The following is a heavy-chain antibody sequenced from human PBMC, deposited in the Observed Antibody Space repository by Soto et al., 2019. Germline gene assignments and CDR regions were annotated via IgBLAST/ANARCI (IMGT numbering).Heavy chain of an antibody. Sequence: PGGSLRLSCAASGFTFSNYWMHWVRQAPGKGLVWVSRINGDGGSTTYADSVKGRFTISRDNAKNTLSLQMNNLRAEDTAVYYCAREGGNYFYGMDVWGQGTTVTVS. CDR2: INGDGGST. V-gene: IGHV3-74*01. CDR1: GFTFSNYW. J-gene: IGHJ6*02. CDR3: AREGGNYFYGMDV.